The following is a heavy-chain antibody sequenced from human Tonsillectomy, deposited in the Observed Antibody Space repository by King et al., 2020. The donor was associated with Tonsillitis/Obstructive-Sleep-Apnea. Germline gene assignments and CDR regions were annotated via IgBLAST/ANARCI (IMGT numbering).Heavy chain of an antibody. D-gene: IGHD7-27*01. V-gene: IGHV3-11*05. Sequence: VQLVESGGGLVKPGGSLRLSCTASGFTFSDYYMSWIRQAPGKGLEWVSYISDSSRYTNIADSVKGRFTISRDNAKNSLYLQMNSLRAEDTAVYYCARYQIQGVIPPNPLGKYYYYYMDVWGKGTTVTVSS. CDR3: ARYQIQGVIPPNPLGKYYYYYMDV. J-gene: IGHJ6*03. CDR1: GFTFSDYY. CDR2: ISDSSRYT.